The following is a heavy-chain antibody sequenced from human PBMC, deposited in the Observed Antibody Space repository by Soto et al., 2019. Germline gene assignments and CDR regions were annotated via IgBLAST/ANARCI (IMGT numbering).Heavy chain of an antibody. CDR1: GGTFSSYA. CDR2: IIPIFGTA. Sequence: ASVKVSCKASGGTFSSYAISWVRQAPGQGLEWMGGIIPIFGTANYAQKFQGRVTITADESTSTAYMELSSLRSEDTAVYYCAREISAGWAAAGYYYYYGMDVWGQGTTVTVSS. J-gene: IGHJ6*02. D-gene: IGHD6-13*01. CDR3: AREISAGWAAAGYYYYYGMDV. V-gene: IGHV1-69*13.